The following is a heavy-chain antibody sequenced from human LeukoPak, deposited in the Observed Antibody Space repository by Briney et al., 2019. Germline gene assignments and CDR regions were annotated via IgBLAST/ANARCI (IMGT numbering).Heavy chain of an antibody. CDR2: ISSSSSYI. CDR1: GFTFSSYS. CDR3: ARGARARYYFDY. D-gene: IGHD1-26*01. J-gene: IGHJ4*02. V-gene: IGHV3-21*01. Sequence: GGSLRLSCAASGFTFSSYSMNWVRQAPGKGLEWVSSISSSSSYIYYADSVKGRFTISRDNAKNSLYLRMNSLRAEDTAVYYCARGARARYYFDYWGQGTLVTVSS.